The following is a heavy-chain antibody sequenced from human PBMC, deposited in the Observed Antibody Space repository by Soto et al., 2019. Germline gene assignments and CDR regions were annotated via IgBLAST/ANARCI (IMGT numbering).Heavy chain of an antibody. CDR2: INAGTGYT. V-gene: IGHV1-3*01. CDR1: GYTFSDYV. D-gene: IGHD2-2*01. J-gene: IGHJ4*02. CDR3: ARDHGYCNSPTFYGIDS. Sequence: ASVKVSCKASGYTFSDYVIHWVRQAPGQRPEWMGWINAGTGYTTYSQNFQGRVTITRDTSASTAYMDLSRLRSEDTAVYYCARDHGYCNSPTFYGIDSWGQGTLVPVSS.